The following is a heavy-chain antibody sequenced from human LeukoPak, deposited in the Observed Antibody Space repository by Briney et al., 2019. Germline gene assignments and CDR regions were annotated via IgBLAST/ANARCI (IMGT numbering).Heavy chain of an antibody. CDR3: AGPVDPTMGDY. J-gene: IGHJ4*02. V-gene: IGHV3-21*04. CDR1: GFTFSSYS. CDR2: ISSSSSYI. D-gene: IGHD5-18*01. Sequence: GGSLRLSCAASGFTFSSYSMNWVRQAPGKGLEWVSSISSSSSYIYYADSVKGRFTVSRDNAKNSFFLQMNSLRAEDTAVYYCAGPVDPTMGDYWGQGTRVTVSS.